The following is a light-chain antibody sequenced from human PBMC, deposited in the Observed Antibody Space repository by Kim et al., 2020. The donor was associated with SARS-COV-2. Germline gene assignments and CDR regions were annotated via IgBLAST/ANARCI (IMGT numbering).Light chain of an antibody. CDR1: QSINSNY. V-gene: IGKV3-20*01. CDR2: GAS. J-gene: IGKJ1*01. Sequence: DIVLTQSPGTLSLSPGEKATLSCRASQSINSNYVAWYQLKPGQAPRVLIYGASYRATDIPDRFSGSGSGTDFTLTIRRLEPEDFAVFYCQQYGSLPRTFGQGTKVEI. CDR3: QQYGSLPRT.